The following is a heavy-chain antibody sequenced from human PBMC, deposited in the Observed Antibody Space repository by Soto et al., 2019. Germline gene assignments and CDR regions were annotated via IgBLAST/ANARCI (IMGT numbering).Heavy chain of an antibody. CDR1: GYTFTGYY. V-gene: IGHV1-2*02. CDR2: INPNSGGT. CDR3: ARVVDPKYYYSSGCPDY. D-gene: IGHD3-22*01. Sequence: QVQLVQSGAEVKKPGASVKVSCKASGYTFTGYYMHWVRQSPGQGLEWMGWINPNSGGTNYAQKFQGRVTMTRDTSISTAYMELSRMRSDDTAVYYCARVVDPKYYYSSGCPDYWVQGTQVTVS. J-gene: IGHJ4*02.